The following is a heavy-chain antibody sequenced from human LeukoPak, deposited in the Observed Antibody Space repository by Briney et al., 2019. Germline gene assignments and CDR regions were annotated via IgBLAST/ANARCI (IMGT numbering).Heavy chain of an antibody. CDR3: ARDYFRSGWLLPLFGFDY. CDR1: GYTFTSYA. Sequence: ASVKVSCKASGYTFTSYAMNWVRQAPGQGLEWMGWINTNTGNPTYAQGFTGRFVFSLDTSVSTAYLQISSLKAEDTAVYYCARDYFRSGWLLPLFGFDYWGQGTLVTVSS. D-gene: IGHD6-19*01. J-gene: IGHJ4*02. CDR2: INTNTGNP. V-gene: IGHV7-4-1*02.